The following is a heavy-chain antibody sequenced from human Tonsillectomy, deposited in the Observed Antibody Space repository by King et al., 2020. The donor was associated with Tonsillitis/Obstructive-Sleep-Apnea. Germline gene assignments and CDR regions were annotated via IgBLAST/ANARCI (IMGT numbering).Heavy chain of an antibody. CDR1: GFTFDDYT. CDR3: AKGVGLYYMDV. Sequence: VQLVQSGGVVVQPGGSLRLSCAASGFTFDDYTMHWVLQAPGKGLEWVSLISWDGGSTYYADSVKGRFTISRDNSKNSLYLQMNSLRTEDTALYYCAKGVGLYYMDVWGKGTTVTVSS. V-gene: IGHV3-43*01. J-gene: IGHJ6*03. D-gene: IGHD3/OR15-3a*01. CDR2: ISWDGGST.